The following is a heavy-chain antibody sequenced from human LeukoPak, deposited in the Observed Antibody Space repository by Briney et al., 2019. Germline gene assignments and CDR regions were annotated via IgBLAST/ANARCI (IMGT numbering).Heavy chain of an antibody. CDR3: ARGAYYYGSGSYLPYYFDY. V-gene: IGHV4-34*01. J-gene: IGHJ4*01. D-gene: IGHD3-10*01. Sequence: SETLSLTCAVYGGSFSGYYWSWIRQPPGKGLEWIGEIXXSGSTNYNPSLKSRVTISVDTSKNQFSLKLSSVTAADTAVYYCARGAYYYGSGSYLPYYFDYWGQGTLVTVSS. CDR1: GGSFSGYY. CDR2: IXXSGST.